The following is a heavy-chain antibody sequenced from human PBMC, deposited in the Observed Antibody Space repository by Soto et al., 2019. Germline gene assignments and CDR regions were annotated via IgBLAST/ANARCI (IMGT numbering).Heavy chain of an antibody. CDR1: GGSISSSSYY. V-gene: IGHV4-39*01. Sequence: QLQLQESGPGLVKPSETLSLTCTVSGGSISSSSYYWGWIRQPPGKGLEWIGSIYYSGSTYYNPSLKSRVTISVDTSKNQFSLKLSSVTAADTAVYYCARLVASQPYYYMDVWGKGTTVTVSS. CDR2: IYYSGST. D-gene: IGHD5-12*01. J-gene: IGHJ6*03. CDR3: ARLVASQPYYYMDV.